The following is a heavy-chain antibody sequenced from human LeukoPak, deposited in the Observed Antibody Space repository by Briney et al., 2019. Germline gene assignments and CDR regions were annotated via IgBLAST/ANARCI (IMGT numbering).Heavy chain of an antibody. CDR2: ISGSGGST. D-gene: IGHD2-2*01. CDR1: GFTFSSYA. CDR3: AKGEYQLPYCYYGMDV. Sequence: PGGSLRLSCAASGFTFSSYAMSWVRQAPGKGLEWVSAISGSGGSTYYADSVKGRFTISRDNSKNTLYLQMNSLRAEDTAVYYCAKGEYQLPYCYYGMDVWGQGTTVTVSS. J-gene: IGHJ6*02. V-gene: IGHV3-23*01.